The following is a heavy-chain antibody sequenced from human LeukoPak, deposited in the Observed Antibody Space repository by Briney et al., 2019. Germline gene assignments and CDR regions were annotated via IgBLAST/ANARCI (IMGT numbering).Heavy chain of an antibody. Sequence: ASVKVSCKVSGTTFMSNDINWVRQATGQGLEWMGWMNPNNGNTGYAPKFQGRVTMTRNTSITTAYMELSSLPSEDTAVYYCARGGNIGAVPTAWGKGPLVTVSS. V-gene: IGHV1-8*01. J-gene: IGHJ4*02. CDR1: GTTFMSND. CDR3: ARGGNIGAVPTA. CDR2: MNPNNGNT. D-gene: IGHD4-17*01.